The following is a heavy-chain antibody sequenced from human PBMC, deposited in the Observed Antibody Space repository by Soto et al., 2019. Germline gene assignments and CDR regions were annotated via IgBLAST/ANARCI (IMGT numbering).Heavy chain of an antibody. CDR3: ARYRSGYSRYDPHFDY. D-gene: IGHD5-12*01. V-gene: IGHV1-69*02. J-gene: IGHJ4*02. CDR1: GGTFSSYT. Sequence: QVQLVQSGAEVKKPGSSVKVSCKASGGTFSSYTISWVRQAPGQGLEWMGRIIPILGIANYAQKFQGRVTITADKSTSTAYIELRSLRSEDTAVYYCARYRSGYSRYDPHFDYWGQGTLVTVSS. CDR2: IIPILGIA.